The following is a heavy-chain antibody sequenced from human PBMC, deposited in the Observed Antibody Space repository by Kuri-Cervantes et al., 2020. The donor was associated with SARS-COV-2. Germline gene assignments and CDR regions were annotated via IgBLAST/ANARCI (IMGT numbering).Heavy chain of an antibody. D-gene: IGHD3-3*01. Sequence: ASVKVSCKASGYTFTGYYMHWVRQAPGQGLEWMGWINPNSGGTNYAQKFQGRVTMTRDTSISTAYMELSRLGSDDTAVYYCARGGPITIFGVVTKRFDYWGQGTLVTVSS. V-gene: IGHV1-2*02. CDR1: GYTFTGYY. CDR3: ARGGPITIFGVVTKRFDY. CDR2: INPNSGGT. J-gene: IGHJ4*02.